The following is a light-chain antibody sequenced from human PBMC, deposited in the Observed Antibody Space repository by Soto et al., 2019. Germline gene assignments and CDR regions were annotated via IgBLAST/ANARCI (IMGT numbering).Light chain of an antibody. CDR3: QQSHSSSWT. V-gene: IGKV1-39*01. CDR1: QSISNS. CDR2: GTS. J-gene: IGKJ1*01. Sequence: DIQLTQSPSSLSASVGDRVTITCRASQSISNSLNWYQQKPAKAPNLLIYGTSDLQSGVPSRFSGSGSGTEFTLTISSLQRDDFATYYCQQSHSSSWTFGQGTKVEIK.